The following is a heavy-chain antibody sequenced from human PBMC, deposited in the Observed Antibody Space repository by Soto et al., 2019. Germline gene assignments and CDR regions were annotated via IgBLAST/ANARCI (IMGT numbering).Heavy chain of an antibody. V-gene: IGHV4-4*02. J-gene: IGHJ6*02. Sequence: SETLSLTCAVSGGSISSSNWWSWVRQPPGKGLEWIGEIYHSGSTNYNPSLKSRVTISVDKSKNQFSLKLSSVTAADTAVYYCARDLWQWLDLYYYYYGMDVWGQGTTVTVSS. CDR2: IYHSGST. CDR1: GGSISSSNW. CDR3: ARDLWQWLDLYYYYYGMDV. D-gene: IGHD6-19*01.